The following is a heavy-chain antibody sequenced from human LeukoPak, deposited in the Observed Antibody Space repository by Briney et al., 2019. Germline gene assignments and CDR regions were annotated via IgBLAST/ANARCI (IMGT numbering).Heavy chain of an antibody. D-gene: IGHD1-26*01. J-gene: IGHJ4*02. Sequence: PGESLRLSCAASGFTFSSYAMHWVRQAPGKGLEWVAVISYVGTNKYYADSVKDRFTISRDNSKNTLYLQMNSLRAEDTAVYYCAKARRGVGATKDYWGQGTLVTVSS. V-gene: IGHV3-30*04. CDR2: ISYVGTNK. CDR3: AKARRGVGATKDY. CDR1: GFTFSSYA.